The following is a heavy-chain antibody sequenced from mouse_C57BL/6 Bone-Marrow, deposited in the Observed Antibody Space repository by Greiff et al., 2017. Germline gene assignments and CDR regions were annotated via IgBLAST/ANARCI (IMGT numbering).Heavy chain of an antibody. CDR2: IDPENGGT. CDR3: ATLSYYFDY. V-gene: IGHV14-4*01. Sequence: EVQLQQSGAELVKPGASVKLSCTASGFTITDYYMHWVKQRPEQGLEWIGFIDPENGGTKYDSNFQSKATITADTSSNLAYLKFSSVTSDDSAVYYCATLSYYFDYWGQGTSVTVSS. J-gene: IGHJ2*02. CDR1: GFTITDYY.